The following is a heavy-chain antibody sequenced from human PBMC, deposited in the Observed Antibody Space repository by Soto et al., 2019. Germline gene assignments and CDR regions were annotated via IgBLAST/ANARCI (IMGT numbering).Heavy chain of an antibody. CDR1: GFTFSSYA. J-gene: IGHJ4*02. V-gene: IGHV3-30-3*01. Sequence: QVQLVESGGGVVQPGRSLRLSCAASGFTFSSYAMHWVRQAPGKGLEWVAVISYDGSNKYYADSVKGRFTISRDNSKNTLYLQMNSLRAEATTVYYCARDYYDSSGSFDYWGRGTLVTVST. CDR3: ARDYYDSSGSFDY. D-gene: IGHD3-22*01. CDR2: ISYDGSNK.